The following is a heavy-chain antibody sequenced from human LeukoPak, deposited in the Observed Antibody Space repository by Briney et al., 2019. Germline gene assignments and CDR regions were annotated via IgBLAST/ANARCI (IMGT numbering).Heavy chain of an antibody. CDR1: GYTFSNYA. J-gene: IGHJ4*02. Sequence: ASVKVSCKASGYTFSNYALNWVRQAPGQGLEWMGWINTNTGNPTYAQGFTGRFVFSLDTSVSTAYLQISSLKAEDTAVYYCASPSRDGYNYFDYWGQGTLVTVSS. CDR2: INTNTGNP. D-gene: IGHD5-24*01. CDR3: ASPSRDGYNYFDY. V-gene: IGHV7-4-1*02.